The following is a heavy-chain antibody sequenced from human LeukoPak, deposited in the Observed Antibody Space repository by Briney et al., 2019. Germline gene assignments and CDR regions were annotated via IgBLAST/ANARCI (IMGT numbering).Heavy chain of an antibody. CDR1: GDSISSYY. J-gene: IGHJ4*02. Sequence: SETLTLTCTVCGDSISSYYWSWIRQPPGKGLEGIGYIYTSGGTNYIPSLKGRVTISIDTTKNQFSLKLSSATAADSAVYYCATLTHLSTSPDRYYLDYEGQGPLTTVSS. CDR2: IYTSGGT. D-gene: IGHD6-6*01. V-gene: IGHV4-4*09. CDR3: ATLTHLSTSPDRYYLDY.